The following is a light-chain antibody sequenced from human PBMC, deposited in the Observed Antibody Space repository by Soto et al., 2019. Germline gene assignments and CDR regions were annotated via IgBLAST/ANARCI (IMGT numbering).Light chain of an antibody. J-gene: IGKJ1*01. CDR2: AAS. V-gene: IGKV1-27*01. CDR1: QGISNY. Sequence: DIQMTQSPSSLSASVGDRVTITCRASQGISNYLAWYQQKPGKVPKLLIYAASTLQSGVPSRFSGSGSGTDVTLTISRLQPEDGATYYCQKYNSAPWTFGQGTKVEIK. CDR3: QKYNSAPWT.